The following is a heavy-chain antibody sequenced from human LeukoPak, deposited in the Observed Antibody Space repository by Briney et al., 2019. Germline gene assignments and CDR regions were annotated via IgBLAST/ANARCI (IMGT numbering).Heavy chain of an antibody. Sequence: SETLSLTCAVYGGSFSGYYWSWIRQPPGKGLEWIGEINHSGSTNYNPSLKSRVTISVDTSKNQFSLKLSSVTAADTAVYYCARRSSVEMASPFDYWGQGTLDTVSS. J-gene: IGHJ4*02. CDR1: GGSFSGYY. V-gene: IGHV4-34*01. D-gene: IGHD5-24*01. CDR3: ARRSSVEMASPFDY. CDR2: INHSGST.